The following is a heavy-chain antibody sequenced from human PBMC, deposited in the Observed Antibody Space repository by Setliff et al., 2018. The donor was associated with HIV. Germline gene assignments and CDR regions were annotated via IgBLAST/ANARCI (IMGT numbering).Heavy chain of an antibody. J-gene: IGHJ2*01. V-gene: IGHV3-66*02. CDR2: IYTGGAT. CDR1: GVTVSKNY. CDR3: ARSNLRRYGDPDWYFDL. Sequence: LRLSCAASGVTVSKNYMSWVRLAPGKGLEWASVIYTGGATFYADSVKARFTISRDNSRNTLYLQMNSLRAEDTAVYYCARSNLRRYGDPDWYFDLWGRGTLVTVSS. D-gene: IGHD4-17*01.